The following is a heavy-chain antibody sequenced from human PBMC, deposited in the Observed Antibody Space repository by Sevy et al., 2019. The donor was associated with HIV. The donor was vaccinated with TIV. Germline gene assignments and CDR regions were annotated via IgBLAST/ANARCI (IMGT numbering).Heavy chain of an antibody. J-gene: IGHJ6*02. CDR3: ARVLGQFRGPNYYGMDV. V-gene: IGHV1-69*13. CDR1: GGTFSSYA. D-gene: IGHD3-10*01. CDR2: IIPIFGTA. Sequence: ASVKVSYKASGGTFSSYAISWVRQAPGQGLEWMGGIIPIFGTANYAQKFQGRVTITADESTSTAYMELSSLRSEDTAVYYCARVLGQFRGPNYYGMDVWGQGTTVTVSS.